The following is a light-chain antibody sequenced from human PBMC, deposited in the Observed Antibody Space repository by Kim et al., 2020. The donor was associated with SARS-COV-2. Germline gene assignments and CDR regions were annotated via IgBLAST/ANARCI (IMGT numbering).Light chain of an antibody. CDR2: GKN. CDR1: SLRSYY. CDR3: NSRDSNDNVV. V-gene: IGLV3-19*01. Sequence: SSELTQDPAVSVALGQTVRITCQGDSLRSYYATWYQQKPGQAPIVVIYGKNNRPSGIPDRFSDSSSGNTASLTITGTKAGDEADYYCNSRDSNDNVVFGG. J-gene: IGLJ2*01.